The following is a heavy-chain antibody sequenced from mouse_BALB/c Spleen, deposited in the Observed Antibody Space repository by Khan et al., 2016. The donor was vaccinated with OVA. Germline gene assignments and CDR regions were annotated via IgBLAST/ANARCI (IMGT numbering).Heavy chain of an antibody. CDR1: GYSFTNYW. D-gene: IGHD2-4*01. CDR2: IYPGNSET. Sequence: EVQLQQSGTVLARPGASVKMSCKASGYSFTNYWMHWVKQRPGQGLEWIGAIYPGNSETRYNQKFKGKAKLTAVTSASTAYMELSSLTNEDSAVYYCTRSYDSYYFDYWGQGTTLTVSS. V-gene: IGHV1-5*01. J-gene: IGHJ2*01. CDR3: TRSYDSYYFDY.